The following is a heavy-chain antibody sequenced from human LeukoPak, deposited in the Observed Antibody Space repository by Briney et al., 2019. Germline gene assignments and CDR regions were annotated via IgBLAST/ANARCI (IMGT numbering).Heavy chain of an antibody. CDR2: ISSSSSYI. D-gene: IGHD3-3*01. V-gene: IGHV3-21*01. CDR3: ARGDGLRFLEWLSQSRFDY. CDR1: GFTFSSYS. J-gene: IGHJ4*02. Sequence: GGSLRLSCAASGFTFSSYSMNWVRQAPGKGLEWVSSISSSSSYIYYADSVKGRFTISRDNAKNSLYLQMNSLRAEDTAVYYCARGDGLRFLEWLSQSRFDYWGQGTLVTVSS.